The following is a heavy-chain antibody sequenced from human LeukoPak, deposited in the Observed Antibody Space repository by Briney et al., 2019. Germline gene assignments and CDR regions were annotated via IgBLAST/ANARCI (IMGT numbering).Heavy chain of an antibody. Sequence: GGSLRLSCAASGFTFSSYAMNWVRQAPGEGLEWVSVISGSGGSTYYAESVKGRFTISRDNSKNTLYLQMNSLRAEDAAVYYCAKGVSTNCCNSAFYIWGQGTMVTVS. V-gene: IGHV3-23*01. CDR2: ISGSGGST. D-gene: IGHD2-2*01. CDR3: AKGVSTNCCNSAFYI. J-gene: IGHJ3*02. CDR1: GFTFSSYA.